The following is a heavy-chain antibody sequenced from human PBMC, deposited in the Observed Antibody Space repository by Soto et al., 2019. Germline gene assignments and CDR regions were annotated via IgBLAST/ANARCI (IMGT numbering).Heavy chain of an antibody. Sequence: HPGGSLRLSCAASGFTFSNYAMSWVRQGPGKGPEWVSGISGSGGSTYYAGSVKGRFTISRDHSKNTVYLQMNSLTAEDTAVYYCAKDLVVLPAALFFDSWGQGTLVTVSS. CDR2: ISGSGGST. V-gene: IGHV3-23*01. CDR3: AKDLVVLPAALFFDS. J-gene: IGHJ4*02. CDR1: GFTFSNYA. D-gene: IGHD2-2*01.